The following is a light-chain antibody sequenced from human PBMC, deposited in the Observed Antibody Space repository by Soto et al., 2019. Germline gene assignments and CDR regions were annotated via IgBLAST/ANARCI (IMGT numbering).Light chain of an antibody. J-gene: IGKJ4*02. CDR1: EIVGKDY. Sequence: EIVLTQSPDTLSLSPGTRVTLSCRASEIVGKDYLAWFQQKPGQAPKLLIYDAFNRATGIPDRFSGSGSGTDFTLTISRLEPEDFAVYYGHQYASAPLTFGGGTRVEI. CDR2: DAF. CDR3: HQYASAPLT. V-gene: IGKV3-20*01.